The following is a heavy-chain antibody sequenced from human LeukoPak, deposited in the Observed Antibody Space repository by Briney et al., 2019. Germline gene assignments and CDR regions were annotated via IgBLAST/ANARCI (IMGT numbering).Heavy chain of an antibody. CDR3: AKGGPYSSSPVDY. CDR2: ISNSGSNT. Sequence: GGSLRLSCAASGFTFSSYAMSWVRQAPGKGLEWVPTISNSGSNTYYADSVKGRFTISRDNSKNTLHLQMNSLRAEDTAVYYCAKGGPYSSSPVDYWGQGTLVTVSS. D-gene: IGHD6-6*01. J-gene: IGHJ4*02. V-gene: IGHV3-23*01. CDR1: GFTFSSYA.